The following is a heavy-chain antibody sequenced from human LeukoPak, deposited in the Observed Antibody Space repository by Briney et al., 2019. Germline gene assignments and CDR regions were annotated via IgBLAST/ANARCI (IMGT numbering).Heavy chain of an antibody. Sequence: ASVRASCKASGYTFTCYDMHWVRQAPGQGLEWMGWINPNSGGTNYAQKFKGRVTMTRDTSISTAYMELSRLRSDDTAVYYCAREQQLAYWGQGTLVTVSS. D-gene: IGHD6-13*01. J-gene: IGHJ4*02. V-gene: IGHV1-2*02. CDR1: GYTFTCYD. CDR2: INPNSGGT. CDR3: AREQQLAY.